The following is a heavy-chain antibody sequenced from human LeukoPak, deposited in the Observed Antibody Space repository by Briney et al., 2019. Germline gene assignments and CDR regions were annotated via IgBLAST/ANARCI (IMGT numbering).Heavy chain of an antibody. J-gene: IGHJ6*02. Sequence: GGSLRLSCAASGFTFSSHWMSWVRQAPGKGLEWVAIIKPDGSENYCVDSVKGRFTIPRDNSKNSLYLQMNSLRAEDTAVFYCAGDTFSGLFFGPLRGVGGQGPTVPVP. D-gene: IGHD3-22*01. CDR2: IKPDGSEN. CDR3: AGDTFSGLFFGPLRGV. CDR1: GFTFSSHW. V-gene: IGHV3-7*01.